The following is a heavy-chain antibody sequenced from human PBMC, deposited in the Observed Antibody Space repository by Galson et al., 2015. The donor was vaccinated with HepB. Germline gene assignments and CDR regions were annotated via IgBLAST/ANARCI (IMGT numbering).Heavy chain of an antibody. J-gene: IGHJ1*01. CDR1: GFTFSLYG. V-gene: IGHV3-33*03. Sequence: SLRLSCAASGFTFSLYGGYWVRQAPGKGLEWVAMIWYDGKKKYYADSVKGRFTISRDNAKNSLFLQMNSLGGDDTAVYYCGNILEWALEHWGQGVLVTVSP. CDR2: IWYDGKKK. D-gene: IGHD2-15*01. CDR3: GNILEWALEH.